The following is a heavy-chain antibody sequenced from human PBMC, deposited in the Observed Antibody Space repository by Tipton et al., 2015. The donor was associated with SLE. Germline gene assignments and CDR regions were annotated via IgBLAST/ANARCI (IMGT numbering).Heavy chain of an antibody. CDR3: ARGQDTVTLYWFDP. V-gene: IGHV4-39*07. CDR1: GGSISGTNYY. D-gene: IGHD4-17*01. J-gene: IGHJ5*02. Sequence: TLSLTCSVSGGSISGTNYYWDWIRQPPGKGPEWIGRITNNGNTYYIPSLQSRVTISVDTSKNQFSLKLSSVTAADTAVYYCARGQDTVTLYWFDPWGQGTLVTVSS. CDR2: ITNNGNT.